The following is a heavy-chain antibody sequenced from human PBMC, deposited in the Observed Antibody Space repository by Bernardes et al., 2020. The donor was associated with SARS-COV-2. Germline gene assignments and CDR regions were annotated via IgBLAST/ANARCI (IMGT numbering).Heavy chain of an antibody. CDR3: AKEIQQRSGPWYFDL. Sequence: GGSLRLSCTASGFTFSSYGIHWVRQTPGKGLEWVAVISYEGATKFYAESVKDRFTLSRDNSKNTVYLQMDSLRPEDTAVFYCAKEIQQRSGPWYFDLWGRGTLVTVSS. V-gene: IGHV3-30*18. J-gene: IGHJ2*01. D-gene: IGHD6-13*01. CDR2: ISYEGATK. CDR1: GFTFSSYG.